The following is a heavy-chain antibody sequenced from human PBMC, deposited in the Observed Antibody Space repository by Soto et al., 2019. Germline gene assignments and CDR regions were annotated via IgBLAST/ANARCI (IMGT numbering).Heavy chain of an antibody. Sequence: QAQLVQSGAEVKKPGSSVKVSCKASGGTFSSYAFSWVRQAPGQGLEWMGGIVPIFGTANYAQKFQGRVTITADESTSTAYMELSSLRSEDTAIYYCAREPLSGYPVDYWGQGTLVTVSS. D-gene: IGHD5-12*01. CDR1: GGTFSSYA. CDR2: IVPIFGTA. J-gene: IGHJ4*02. V-gene: IGHV1-69*01. CDR3: AREPLSGYPVDY.